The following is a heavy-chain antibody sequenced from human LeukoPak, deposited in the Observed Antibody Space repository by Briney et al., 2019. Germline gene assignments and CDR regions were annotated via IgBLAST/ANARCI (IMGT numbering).Heavy chain of an antibody. D-gene: IGHD6-19*01. CDR3: AKLQGSSAWLPRNFFDY. CDR2: ISGSGGST. CDR1: GFTFSNYA. Sequence: GGSLRLSCAASGFTFSNYAVSWVRQTPGKGLEWVSAISGSGGSTYNADSVKGRFTVSRDNSKNTPYLQMNSLRAEDTAVYYCAKLQGSSAWLPRNFFDYWGQGTLVTVSS. V-gene: IGHV3-23*01. J-gene: IGHJ4*02.